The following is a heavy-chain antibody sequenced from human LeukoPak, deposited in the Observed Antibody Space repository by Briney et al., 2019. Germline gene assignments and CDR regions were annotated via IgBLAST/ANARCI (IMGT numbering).Heavy chain of an antibody. CDR1: GGSISSYY. V-gene: IGHV4-59*01. J-gene: IGHJ3*02. Sequence: SETLSLTCTVSGGSISSYYWNWIRQPPGKGLEWIGYIYYSGSTNYNPSLKSRVTISVDTSKNQFSLKLSSVTAADTAVYYCARGVTSPLDAFDIWGQGTMVTVSS. D-gene: IGHD1-26*01. CDR3: ARGVTSPLDAFDI. CDR2: IYYSGST.